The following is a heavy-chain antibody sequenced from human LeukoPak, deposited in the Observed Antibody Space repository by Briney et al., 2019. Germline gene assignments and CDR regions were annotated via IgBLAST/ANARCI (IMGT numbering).Heavy chain of an antibody. J-gene: IGHJ4*02. D-gene: IGHD5-12*01. CDR1: GFTFDDYA. CDR3: AKGLPNSYNYFDY. V-gene: IGHV3-9*01. CDR2: ISWNSGSI. Sequence: GGSLRLSCAASGFTFDDYAMHWVRQAPGKGLEWVSGISWNSGSIGYADSVKGRLTISRDNAKNSLYLQMNSLRAEDTALYYCAKGLPNSYNYFDYWGQGTLVTVSS.